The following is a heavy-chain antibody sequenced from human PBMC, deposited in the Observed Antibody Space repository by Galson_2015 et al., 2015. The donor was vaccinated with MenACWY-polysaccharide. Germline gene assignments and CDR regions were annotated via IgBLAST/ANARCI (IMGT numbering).Heavy chain of an antibody. CDR3: ARGSNIWKYLDY. CDR2: ISDRVDST. CDR1: GVTLSNYG. V-gene: IGHV3-23*01. D-gene: IGHD2/OR15-2a*01. J-gene: IGHJ4*02. Sequence: SLRLSCASSGVTLSNYGMSWVRQAPGKGLEWVSVISDRVDSTHYADSAKGRFTVSRDNSRNTLYLQMNSLRGDDTAVYFCARGSNIWKYLDYWGQGALVTVSS.